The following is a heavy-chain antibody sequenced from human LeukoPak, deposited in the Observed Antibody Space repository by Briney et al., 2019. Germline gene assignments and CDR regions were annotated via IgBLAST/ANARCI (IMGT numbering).Heavy chain of an antibody. CDR1: GFTFSSYG. J-gene: IGHJ4*02. D-gene: IGHD3-9*01. CDR2: IWYDGSNK. CDR3: AKDYLLRYFDWLPQGY. Sequence: GGSLRLSCAASGFTFSSYGMHWVRQAPGKGLEWVAVIWYDGSNKYYADSVKGRFTISRDNSKNTLYLQMNSLRAEDTAVYYCAKDYLLRYFDWLPQGYWGQGTLVTVSS. V-gene: IGHV3-33*06.